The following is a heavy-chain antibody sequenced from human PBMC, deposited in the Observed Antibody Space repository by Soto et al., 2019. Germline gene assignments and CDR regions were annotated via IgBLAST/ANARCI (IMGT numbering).Heavy chain of an antibody. D-gene: IGHD3-10*01. CDR1: GGSVSSGSYY. V-gene: IGHV4-61*01. CDR3: ARGHYYGSGSYYYHYGMDV. Sequence: SETLSLTCTVSGGSVSSGSYYWSWIRQPPGKGLEWIGYIYYSGSTNYNPSLKSRVTISVDTSKNQFSLKLSSVTAADTAVYYCARGHYYGSGSYYYHYGMDVWGQGTTVTVSS. CDR2: IYYSGST. J-gene: IGHJ6*02.